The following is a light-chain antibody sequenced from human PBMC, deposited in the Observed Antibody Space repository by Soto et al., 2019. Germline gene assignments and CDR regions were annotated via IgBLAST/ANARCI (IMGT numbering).Light chain of an antibody. CDR1: SSDVGSYNL. CDR2: EVT. Sequence: QSVLTQPASVSGSPGQSITISCTGTSSDVGSYNLVSWYQQHPGKAPKLMIYEVTKRPSGVSDRFSGSKSGNTASLTISGLQAEDEADYYCFSYAGDSVYVFGTGTKVTVL. CDR3: FSYAGDSVYV. V-gene: IGLV2-23*02. J-gene: IGLJ1*01.